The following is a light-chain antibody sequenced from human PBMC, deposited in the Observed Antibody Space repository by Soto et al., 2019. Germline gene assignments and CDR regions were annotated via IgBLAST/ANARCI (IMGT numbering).Light chain of an antibody. Sequence: QSVLTQPSSASGTPGQRVTISCSGSSSNIGNDNVYWYQQLPGTAPKLLIYRNNQRPSGVPDRFSGSRSGTSASQAISGLRSEDEADYYCAAWDDSLSNWVFGGGTKLTVL. V-gene: IGLV1-47*01. CDR2: RNN. CDR3: AAWDDSLSNWV. CDR1: SSNIGNDN. J-gene: IGLJ3*02.